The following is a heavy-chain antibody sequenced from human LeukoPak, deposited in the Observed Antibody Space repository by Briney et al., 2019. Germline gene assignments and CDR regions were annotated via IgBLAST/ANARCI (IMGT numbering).Heavy chain of an antibody. CDR2: IDSSGRCI. Sequence: GGSLRLSCAASGFTFSSYTMNWVRQAPGKGLEWVSSIDSSGRCIYYADSMKGRFTISRDNAENSLYLQMNSLRVGDTAVYYCARDLGYNYLMDVWGQGTTVTVSS. CDR3: ARDLGYNYLMDV. V-gene: IGHV3-21*01. CDR1: GFTFSSYT. D-gene: IGHD5-18*01. J-gene: IGHJ6*02.